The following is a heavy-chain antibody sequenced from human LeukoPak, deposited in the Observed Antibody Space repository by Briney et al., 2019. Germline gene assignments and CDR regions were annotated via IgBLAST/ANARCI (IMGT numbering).Heavy chain of an antibody. J-gene: IGHJ6*03. D-gene: IGHD5-18*01. V-gene: IGHV3-7*01. Sequence: GGSLRLSCAASGFTFSSYWMSWVRQAPGKGLEWVANIKQGGSEKYYVDSVKSRFTISRDNAKNSLYLQMNSLRAEDTAVYYCARNFSIQLWSPDYYYYMDVWGKGTTVTVSS. CDR1: GFTFSSYW. CDR3: ARNFSIQLWSPDYYYYMDV. CDR2: IKQGGSEK.